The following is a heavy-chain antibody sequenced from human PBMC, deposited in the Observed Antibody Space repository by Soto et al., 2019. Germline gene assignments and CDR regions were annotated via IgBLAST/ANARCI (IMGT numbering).Heavy chain of an antibody. CDR2: IYHSGST. V-gene: IGHV4-4*02. D-gene: IGHD6-13*01. J-gene: IGHJ6*02. CDR1: GGSISSSNW. CDR3: ARDIAAAGAGDYYYGMDV. Sequence: PSETLSLTCAVSGGSISSSNWWSWVRQPPGKGLEWIGEIYHSGSTNHNPSLKSRVTISVDKSKNQFSLKLSSVTAADTAVYYCARDIAAAGAGDYYYGMDVWGQGTTVTV.